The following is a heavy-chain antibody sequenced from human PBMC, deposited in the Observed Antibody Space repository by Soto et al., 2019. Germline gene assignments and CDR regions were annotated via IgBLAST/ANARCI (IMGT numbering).Heavy chain of an antibody. CDR2: ISSSSSYI. V-gene: IGHV3-21*01. Sequence: GGSLRLSCAASGFTFSSYSMNWVRQAPGKGLEWVSSISSSSSYIYYADSVKGRFTISRDNAKNSLYPHMNSLRAEDTAVYYWARSGGRGYDFWSSYSYWFGPWGQGTLVTVSS. D-gene: IGHD3-3*01. J-gene: IGHJ5*02. CDR1: GFTFSSYS. CDR3: ARSGGRGYDFWSSYSYWFGP.